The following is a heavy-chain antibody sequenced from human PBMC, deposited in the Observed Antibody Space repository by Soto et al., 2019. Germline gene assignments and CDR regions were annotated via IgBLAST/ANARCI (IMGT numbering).Heavy chain of an antibody. D-gene: IGHD3-10*01. CDR3: ARAAGRFGELFWFDP. CDR1: GYTFTSYN. CDR2: INPRGFFT. J-gene: IGHJ5*02. V-gene: IGHV1-46*01. Sequence: QVQLVQSGAEVKKPGASVKVSCKASGYTFTSYNIHWVRQAPGQGLEWVGMINPRGFFTTYAQKFRRRVTMTGNMSTSVVNMELTNLRSEDTAMYYCARAAGRFGELFWFDPCGQGTLVSVAS.